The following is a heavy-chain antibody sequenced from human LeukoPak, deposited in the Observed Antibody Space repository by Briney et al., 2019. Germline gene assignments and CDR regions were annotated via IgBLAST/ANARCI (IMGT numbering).Heavy chain of an antibody. D-gene: IGHD3-3*01. CDR3: ARQGERYGPVFLDY. J-gene: IGHJ4*02. CDR2: ISSSGSTI. CDR1: GFTSSDYY. Sequence: GGSLRLSCAASGFTSSDYYMSWSRQAPGKGLGWVSYISSSGSTIYYADSVKGRFTISRDNARNSLYLQMNSLRGEDTGVNYCARQGERYGPVFLDYWGQGTLVTVSS. V-gene: IGHV3-11*01.